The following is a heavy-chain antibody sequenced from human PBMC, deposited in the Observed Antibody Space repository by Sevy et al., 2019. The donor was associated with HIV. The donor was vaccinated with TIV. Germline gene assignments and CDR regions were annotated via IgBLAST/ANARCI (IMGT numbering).Heavy chain of an antibody. CDR2: FDPEDGET. CDR1: GSTLTKLS. Sequence: GPSVKVSCKVSGSTLTKLSMHWVRQAPGKGLEWMATFDPEDGETIYAQKFQGRVTMTEDTSTDTAYMELSSLRSEDTAVYYCATTKDYYDSSGYPFDDWSQGTLVTVSS. V-gene: IGHV1-24*01. CDR3: ATTKDYYDSSGYPFDD. D-gene: IGHD3-22*01. J-gene: IGHJ4*02.